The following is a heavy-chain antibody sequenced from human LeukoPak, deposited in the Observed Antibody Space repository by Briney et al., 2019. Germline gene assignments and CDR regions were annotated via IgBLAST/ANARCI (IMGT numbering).Heavy chain of an antibody. Sequence: GVSLRLSCAASGFTFTTYWMSWVRQAPGKGLEWVAKISPDGSEKYYVDSVKGRFPISRDNAKDSLDLQMSSLRADDTAVYYCARGGSSRFDQWGQGTLVTVSS. CDR1: GFTFTTYW. CDR2: ISPDGSEK. D-gene: IGHD6-13*01. J-gene: IGHJ4*02. V-gene: IGHV3-7*04. CDR3: ARGGSSRFDQ.